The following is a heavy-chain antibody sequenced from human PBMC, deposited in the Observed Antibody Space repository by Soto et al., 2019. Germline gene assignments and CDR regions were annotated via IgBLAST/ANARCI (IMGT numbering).Heavy chain of an antibody. D-gene: IGHD3-10*01. Sequence: GGSLRLSCAASGFTFDDYAMHWVRQAPGRGLEWVSGISWNSGSIGYADSVKGRFTISRDNAKNSLYLQMNSLRAEDTALYYCAKEVQEGSGSRDAFDIWGQGTMVTVSS. CDR3: AKEVQEGSGSRDAFDI. CDR1: GFTFDDYA. V-gene: IGHV3-9*01. J-gene: IGHJ3*02. CDR2: ISWNSGSI.